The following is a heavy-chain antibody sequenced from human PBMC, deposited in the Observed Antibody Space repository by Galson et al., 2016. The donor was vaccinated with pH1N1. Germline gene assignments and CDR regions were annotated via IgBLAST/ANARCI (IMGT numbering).Heavy chain of an antibody. V-gene: IGHV3-64*01. D-gene: IGHD3-22*01. CDR3: ARDLRLSSSGYYYIDY. CDR2: ISYNGGMT. Sequence: SLRLSCAASGFTFSSFAMHWVRQAPGKGLEYVSAISYNGGMTYYVNSVKGRFTISRDNSKNTLYLQMGSLTADDTAVYYCARDLRLSSSGYYYIDYWGQGTLVTVSS. CDR1: GFTFSSFA. J-gene: IGHJ4*02.